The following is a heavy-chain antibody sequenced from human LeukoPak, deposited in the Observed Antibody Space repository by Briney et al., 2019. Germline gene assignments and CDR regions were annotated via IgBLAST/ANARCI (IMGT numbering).Heavy chain of an antibody. CDR2: IYYSGST. V-gene: IGHV4-59*01. Sequence: SETLSLTCTVSGGSISSYYWSWIRQPPGKGLEWIGDIYYSGSTNYNPSLKSRVTISVDTSKNQFSLKLSSVTAADTAVYYCARIVRGVISPDDAFDVWGQGTMVTVSS. J-gene: IGHJ3*01. CDR3: ARIVRGVISPDDAFDV. D-gene: IGHD3-10*01. CDR1: GGSISSYY.